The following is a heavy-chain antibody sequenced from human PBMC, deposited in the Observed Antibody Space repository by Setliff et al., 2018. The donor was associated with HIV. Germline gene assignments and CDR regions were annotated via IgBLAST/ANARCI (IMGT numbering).Heavy chain of an antibody. V-gene: IGHV3-15*01. Sequence: GGSLRLSCAASGFTFNNAWMSWVRQAPGKGLEWVGRIKSKTDGGTIDYAAPVKGRFTVSRDDSKNTLYLQMSSLKTEDTAVYYCTTELITMVRGVINNYYMDVWGKGTTVTVSS. D-gene: IGHD3-10*01. CDR1: GFTFNNAW. CDR2: IKSKTDGGTI. J-gene: IGHJ6*03. CDR3: TTELITMVRGVINNYYMDV.